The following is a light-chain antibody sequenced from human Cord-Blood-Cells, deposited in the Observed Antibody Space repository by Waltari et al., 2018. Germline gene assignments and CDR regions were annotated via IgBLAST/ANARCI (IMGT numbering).Light chain of an antibody. CDR2: DVS. CDR3: SSYTSSSTQV. J-gene: IGLJ2*01. V-gene: IGLV2-14*01. CDR1: SSYVGGYNS. Sequence: QSALTQPASVSGSPGQSITISCTGTSSYVGGYNSVSWYQQHPGKAPKLMIYDVSKRPSGVSNRFSGSKSGNTASLTISGLQAEDEADYYCSSYTSSSTQVFGGGTKLTVL.